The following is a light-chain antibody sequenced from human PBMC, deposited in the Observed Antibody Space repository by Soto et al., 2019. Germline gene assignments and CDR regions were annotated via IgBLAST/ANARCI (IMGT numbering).Light chain of an antibody. Sequence: ETVLTQSPGTLSSSPGARATLSCRASQSVSSSYLAWYQQKPGQAPRLLIYGASSRATVIPDSVSVSGSGTDFTLTISRLETEDFAVYYGQQYGSSPYNFGQGTKLEIK. J-gene: IGKJ2*01. CDR3: QQYGSSPYN. CDR1: QSVSSSY. CDR2: GAS. V-gene: IGKV3-20*01.